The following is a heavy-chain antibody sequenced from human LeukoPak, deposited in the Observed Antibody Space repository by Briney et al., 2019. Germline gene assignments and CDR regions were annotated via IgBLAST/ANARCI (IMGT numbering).Heavy chain of an antibody. CDR1: GGSISXXX. D-gene: IGHD3-10*01. CDR3: ARASSRGFGESY. CDR2: IYYSGST. J-gene: IGHJ4*02. V-gene: IGHV4-59*12. Sequence: VSGGSISXXXXXXXXXXPGXXXXWIWYIYYSGSTNYNPSLKTRVTISIDTSKSQFSLRLSSVTAADTAVYYCARASSRGFGESYWGQGTLITVSS.